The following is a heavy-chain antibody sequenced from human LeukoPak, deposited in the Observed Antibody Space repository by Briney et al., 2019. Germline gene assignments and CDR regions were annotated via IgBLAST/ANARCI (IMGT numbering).Heavy chain of an antibody. J-gene: IGHJ4*02. CDR1: GFTFSSYW. Sequence: GGSLRLSCAASGFTFSSYWMSWVRQAPGKGLEWVANIKPDGSEKYYVDSVKGRFTISRDNAKNSLYLQMNSLSAEDTAVHYCARARFYFDYWGQGTLVTVSS. V-gene: IGHV3-7*01. CDR3: ARARFYFDY. CDR2: IKPDGSEK.